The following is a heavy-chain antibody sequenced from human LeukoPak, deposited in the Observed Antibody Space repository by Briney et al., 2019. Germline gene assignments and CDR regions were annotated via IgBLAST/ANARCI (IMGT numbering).Heavy chain of an antibody. CDR2: INHSGST. CDR3: ARGRFRIAARPMYNWFDP. Sequence: SETLSLTCVVHGETFSGYYWSWIRQPPGKGLEWIGEINHSGSTNHNPSLKSRVTMSVDTSKNQFSLKLSSVTAADTAVYYCARGRFRIAARPMYNWFDPWGQGTLVTVSS. CDR1: GETFSGYY. D-gene: IGHD6-6*01. V-gene: IGHV4-34*01. J-gene: IGHJ5*02.